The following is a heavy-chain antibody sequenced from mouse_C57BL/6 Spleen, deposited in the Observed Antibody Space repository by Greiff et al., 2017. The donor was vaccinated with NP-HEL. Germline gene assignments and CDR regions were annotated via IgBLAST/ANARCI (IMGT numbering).Heavy chain of an antibody. D-gene: IGHD2-4*01. V-gene: IGHV1-19*01. Sequence: EVQLQQSGPVLVKPGASVKMSCKASGYTFTDYYMNWVKQSHGKSLEWIGVINPYNGGTSYNQKFKGKATLTVDKSSSTAYMELNSLTSEDSAVYYCARKGGHDYDGFAYWGQGTLVTVSA. CDR3: ARKGGHDYDGFAY. CDR1: GYTFTDYY. J-gene: IGHJ3*01. CDR2: INPYNGGT.